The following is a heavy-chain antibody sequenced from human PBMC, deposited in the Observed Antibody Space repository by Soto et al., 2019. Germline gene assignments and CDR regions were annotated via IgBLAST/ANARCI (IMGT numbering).Heavy chain of an antibody. CDR3: AREYYYDSSGYDY. CDR1: GYTFTGYY. V-gene: IGHV1-2*04. D-gene: IGHD3-22*01. CDR2: INPNSGGT. J-gene: IGHJ4*02. Sequence: ASVKVSCKXSGYTFTGYYMHWVRQAPGQGLEWMGWINPNSGGTNYAQKFQGWVTMTRDTSISTAYMELSRLRSDDTAVYYCAREYYYDSSGYDYWGQGTLVTVSS.